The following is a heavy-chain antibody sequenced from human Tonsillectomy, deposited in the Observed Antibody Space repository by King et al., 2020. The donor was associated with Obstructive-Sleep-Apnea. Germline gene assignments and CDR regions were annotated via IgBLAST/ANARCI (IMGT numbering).Heavy chain of an antibody. Sequence: VQLQESGPGLVKPSQTLSLTCVVSGGSISSGGYSWSWIRQPPGKGLEWIGYIYYSGSTYYNPSLKSRVTISLHTSKNQFSLKLSSVTAADTAVYFCARGGHYFDYWGQGTLVTVSS. V-gene: IGHV4-30-4*07. CDR1: GGSISSGGYS. CDR2: IYYSGST. J-gene: IGHJ4*02. CDR3: ARGGHYFDY.